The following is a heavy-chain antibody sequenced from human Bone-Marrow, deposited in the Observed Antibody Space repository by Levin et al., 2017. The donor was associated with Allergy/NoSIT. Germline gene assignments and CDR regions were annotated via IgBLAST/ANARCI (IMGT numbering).Heavy chain of an antibody. J-gene: IGHJ2*01. CDR1: RHTFTAYY. V-gene: IGHV1-2*02. D-gene: IGHD1-1*01. CDR2: INPNGGA. Sequence: PGESLKISCKASRHTFTAYYIHWVRQAPGQVFEWMGWINPNGGAYFPQNFQGRVAMTRDTSITTAYMELTSLTSDDTAIDYCVRDVAPSGQWYFGLWGRGTLVTVSS. CDR3: VRDVAPSGQWYFGL.